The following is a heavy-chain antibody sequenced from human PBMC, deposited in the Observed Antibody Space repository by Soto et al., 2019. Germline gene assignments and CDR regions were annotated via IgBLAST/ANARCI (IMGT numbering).Heavy chain of an antibody. CDR1: GLSVSDNY. D-gene: IGHD2-21*01. CDR2: MYAGGDT. J-gene: IGHJ4*01. V-gene: IGHV3-53*01. Sequence: GGSLRLSCGASGLSVSDNYMGWVRQAPGRGLEWVSVMYAGGDTHYADSVKGRFTISRDKSENTLYLQMNSLRDEDTGVYFCVSRIPSWVFDYWGLGALVTVSS. CDR3: VSRIPSWVFDY.